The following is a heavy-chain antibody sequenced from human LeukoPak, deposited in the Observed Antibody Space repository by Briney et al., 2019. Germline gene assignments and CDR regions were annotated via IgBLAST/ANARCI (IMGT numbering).Heavy chain of an antibody. V-gene: IGHV1-69*01. CDR3: ARALGRFWNFDY. Sequence: SVKVSCKAPGGTFSIYAISWVGQAPGQGLEWMGGIIPIFGTANYAQMFQGRVTITADESTSKAYMELSSLRSEDTAVYYCARALGRFWNFDYWGQGTLVTVSS. D-gene: IGHD3-3*01. CDR2: IIPIFGTA. J-gene: IGHJ4*02. CDR1: GGTFSIYA.